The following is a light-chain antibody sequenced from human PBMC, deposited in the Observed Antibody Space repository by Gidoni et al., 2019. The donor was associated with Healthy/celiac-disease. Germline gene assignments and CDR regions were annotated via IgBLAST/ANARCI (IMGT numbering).Light chain of an antibody. V-gene: IGKV1-33*01. CDR3: QQYDNPPFT. Sequence: DIQMTQSPSSMSASVGDRVTITCQASQDINNFLNWYQQKPGKAPKLLIYDASNLETGVPSRFSGSGSATDFTFTISSRQPEDIATYYCQQYDNPPFTFGPGTKVDIK. J-gene: IGKJ3*01. CDR1: QDINNF. CDR2: DAS.